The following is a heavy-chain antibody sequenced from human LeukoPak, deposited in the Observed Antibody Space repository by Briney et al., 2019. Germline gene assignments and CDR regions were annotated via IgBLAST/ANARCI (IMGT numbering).Heavy chain of an antibody. V-gene: IGHV4-59*12. D-gene: IGHD2-2*01. Sequence: SETLSLTCTVSGGSISSYYWSWIRQPPGKGLEWIGYIYYSGSTNYNPSLKSRVTLSVDTSKNQFSLKLSSVTAADTAVYYCARYGRRVVVPAVFDYWGQGTLVTVSS. J-gene: IGHJ4*02. CDR2: IYYSGST. CDR1: GGSISSYY. CDR3: ARYGRRVVVPAVFDY.